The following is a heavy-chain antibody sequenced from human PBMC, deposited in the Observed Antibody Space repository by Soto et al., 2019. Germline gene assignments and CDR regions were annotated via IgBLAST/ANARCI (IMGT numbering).Heavy chain of an antibody. CDR2: VDPEDGET. CDR1: GYTFSDYN. Sequence: EVQLVQSGAEVKKPRTTVKISCKTSGYTFSDYNMHWVQQAPGKGLEWMGQVDPEDGETVYAERFQGRITITADTSTETVYMELSSLTSDDTALYSCATVGTTQPPFDYWGQGTVVTVSS. J-gene: IGHJ4*02. V-gene: IGHV1-69-2*01. D-gene: IGHD2-21*02. CDR3: ATVGTTQPPFDY.